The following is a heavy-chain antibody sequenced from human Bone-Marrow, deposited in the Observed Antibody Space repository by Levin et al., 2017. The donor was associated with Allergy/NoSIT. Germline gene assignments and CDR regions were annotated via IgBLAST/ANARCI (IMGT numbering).Heavy chain of an antibody. Sequence: SETLSLTCTVSGGSISGGGSYWSWIRQHPGKGLEWLGYIYYSGNTYYNPSLKRRLSISVDTSRNQFSLKLSSVTAADTAVYYCARDTGYDLDSRGQGILVTVSS. J-gene: IGHJ4*02. V-gene: IGHV4-31*03. CDR3: ARDTGYDLDS. CDR1: GGSISGGGSY. CDR2: IYYSGNT. D-gene: IGHD5-12*01.